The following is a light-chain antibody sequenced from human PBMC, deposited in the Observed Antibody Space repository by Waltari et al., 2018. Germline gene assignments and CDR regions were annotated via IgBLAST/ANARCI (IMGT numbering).Light chain of an antibody. CDR3: QSADDSGDHVL. V-gene: IGLV3-25*03. J-gene: IGLJ2*01. CDR2: RNT. CDR1: ELADKY. Sequence: SPGLTQPPSVSVSPVQTAITTCSGDELADKYLYLFQQKSGQAPVVVIRRNTGRPSGIPERFSASDSGTTGTLVISGVQAEDEAEYYCQSADDSGDHVLFGGGTKLTVL.